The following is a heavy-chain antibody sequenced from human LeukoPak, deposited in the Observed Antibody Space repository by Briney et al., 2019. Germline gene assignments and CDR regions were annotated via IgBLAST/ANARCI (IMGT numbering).Heavy chain of an antibody. CDR2: IYSGGNT. D-gene: IGHD2/OR15-2a*01. Sequence: GGSLRLSCAASGFTVSSNYMSWVRQAPGKGLEWVSVIYSGGNTYYADSVKGRFTISRDDSKNTLYLQMNSLRAEDTAVYYCARDSIGEYFQYWGQGTLVTVSS. J-gene: IGHJ1*01. CDR3: ARDSIGEYFQY. V-gene: IGHV3-53*01. CDR1: GFTVSSNY.